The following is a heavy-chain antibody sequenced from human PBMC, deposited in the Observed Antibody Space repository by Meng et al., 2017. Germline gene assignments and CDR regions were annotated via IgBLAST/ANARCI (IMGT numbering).Heavy chain of an antibody. J-gene: IGHJ4*02. D-gene: IGHD6-13*01. CDR2: INHSGST. V-gene: IGHV4-34*01. CDR1: GGSFSASY. CDR3: ASSAWYSDNPGYFDY. Sequence: QVQLQQWGAGLLKPSVTLSLTCAVYGGSFSASYWSWIRQPHGKGLEWIGEINHSGSTNYNPSLKSRVTISVDTSKNQFSLKLRSVTAADTAVYYCASSAWYSDNPGYFDYWGQGTLVTVSS.